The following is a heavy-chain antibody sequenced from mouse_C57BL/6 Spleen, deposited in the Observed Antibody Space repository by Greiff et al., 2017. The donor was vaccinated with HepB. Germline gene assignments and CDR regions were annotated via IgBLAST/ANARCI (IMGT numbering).Heavy chain of an antibody. V-gene: IGHV5-16*01. CDR3: AREDYGGFAY. J-gene: IGHJ3*01. D-gene: IGHD1-1*02. CDR1: GFTFSDYY. Sequence: EVKLMESEGGLVQPGSSMKLSCTASGFTFSDYYMAWVRQVPEKGLEWVANINYDGSSTYYLDSLKSRFIISRDNAKNILYLQMSILKSEDTATYYCAREDYGGFAYWGQGTLVTVSA. CDR2: INYDGSST.